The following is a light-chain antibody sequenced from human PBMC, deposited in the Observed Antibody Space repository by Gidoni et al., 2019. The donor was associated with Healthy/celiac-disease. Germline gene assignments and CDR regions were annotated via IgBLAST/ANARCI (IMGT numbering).Light chain of an antibody. J-gene: IGKJ3*01. CDR1: QSVSSY. Sequence: ELVLTQSPATLSLSPGERATLSCMASQSVSSYLAWYQQKPGQAPRLLIYDASNRATGIPARFSGSGSGTDFTLTISSLEPEDCAVYYCQQRSNWPPRVTFGPGTKVDIK. CDR3: QQRSNWPPRVT. V-gene: IGKV3-11*01. CDR2: DAS.